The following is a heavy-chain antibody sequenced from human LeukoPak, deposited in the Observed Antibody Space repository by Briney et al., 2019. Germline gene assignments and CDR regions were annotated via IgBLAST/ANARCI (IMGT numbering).Heavy chain of an antibody. CDR2: IHKTGDYT. CDR1: GFTFNNYA. CDR3: AKELGHALPFDY. Sequence: GGSLRLSCAASGFTFNNYALSWVRQAPGKGLEWVSAIHKTGDYTYYTDSVKGRFTISRDNSKNMLYLEMNSLRDEETAIYYGAKELGHALPFDYWGQGTLVTVSS. V-gene: IGHV3-23*01. D-gene: IGHD2-2*01. J-gene: IGHJ4*02.